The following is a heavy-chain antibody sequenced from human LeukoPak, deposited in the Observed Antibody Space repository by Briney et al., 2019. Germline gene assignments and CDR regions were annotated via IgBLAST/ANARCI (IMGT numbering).Heavy chain of an antibody. CDR3: ARDTYYG. Sequence: PSETLSPTCTVSGYSISSGYYWGWIWQPPGKGLEWIGSIYHSGSTYYNPSLKSRVTISVDTSKNQFSLKLSSVTAADTAVYYCARDTYYGWGQGTLVTVSS. J-gene: IGHJ4*02. CDR2: IYHSGST. D-gene: IGHD1-26*01. V-gene: IGHV4-38-2*02. CDR1: GYSISSGYY.